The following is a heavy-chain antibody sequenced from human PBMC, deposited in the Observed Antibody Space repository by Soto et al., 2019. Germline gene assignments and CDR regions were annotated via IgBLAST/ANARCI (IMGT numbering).Heavy chain of an antibody. CDR1: GGTFSSYT. CDR2: IIPILGIA. Sequence: SVQVSCKASGGTFSSYTISWVRQAPGQGLEWMGRIIPILGIANYAQKFQGRVTITADKSTSTAYMELSSLRSEDTAVYYCIVAAAAGENPFDYWGQGTLVTVSS. D-gene: IGHD6-13*01. V-gene: IGHV1-69*02. CDR3: IVAAAAGENPFDY. J-gene: IGHJ4*02.